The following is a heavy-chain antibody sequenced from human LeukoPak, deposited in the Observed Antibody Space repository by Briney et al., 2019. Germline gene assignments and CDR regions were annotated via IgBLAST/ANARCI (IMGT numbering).Heavy chain of an antibody. D-gene: IGHD3-3*01. CDR3: AKGPYYDFWSGYYMAPFDY. J-gene: IGHJ4*02. V-gene: IGHV3-23*01. CDR2: ISGSGGST. CDR1: GFTFSSYA. Sequence: GGSLRLSCAASGFTFSSYAMSWVRQAPGKGLEWVSAISGSGGSTYYADSVKGRFTISRDNSKNTLYLQMNSPRAEDTAVYYCAKGPYYDFWSGYYMAPFDYWGQGTLVTVSS.